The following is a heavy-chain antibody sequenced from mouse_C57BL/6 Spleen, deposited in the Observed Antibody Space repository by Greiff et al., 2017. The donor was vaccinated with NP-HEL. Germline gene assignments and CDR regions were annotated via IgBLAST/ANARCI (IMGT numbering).Heavy chain of an antibody. Sequence: EVMLVESGPELVKPGASVKIPCKASGYTFTDYNMDWVKQSHGKSLEWIGDINPNNGGTIYNQKFKGKATLTVDKTSSTASMELRSLTSEDTAVYYCARGNYYGSSPWFADWGQGTLVTVSA. CDR1: GYTFTDYN. CDR3: ARGNYYGSSPWFAD. D-gene: IGHD1-1*01. CDR2: INPNNGGT. V-gene: IGHV1-18*01. J-gene: IGHJ3*01.